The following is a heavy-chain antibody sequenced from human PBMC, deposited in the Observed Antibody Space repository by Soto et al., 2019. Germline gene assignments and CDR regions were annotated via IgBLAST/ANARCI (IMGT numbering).Heavy chain of an antibody. Sequence: QVHLVESGGGVVQPGGSLRLSCAASGFTFSRYAMHWVRQAPGEGLEWVAVISRDGSSKYYGDSVKGRFTVSRDNSNHTLYLSMTSLRPDDTAVFYCARSRTGAVPDSINFWGQGTLVTVSS. CDR2: ISRDGSSK. V-gene: IGHV3-30-3*01. D-gene: IGHD2-8*02. CDR1: GFTFSRYA. CDR3: ARSRTGAVPDSINF. J-gene: IGHJ4*02.